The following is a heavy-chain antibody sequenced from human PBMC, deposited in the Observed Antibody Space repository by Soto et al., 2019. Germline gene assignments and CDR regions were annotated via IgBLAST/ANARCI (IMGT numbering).Heavy chain of an antibody. D-gene: IGHD2-15*01. V-gene: IGHV1-69*02. Sequence: VKGSCKASGGTFSSYTISWVRQAPGQGLEWMGRIIPILGIANYAQKFQGRVTITADKSTSTAYMELSSLRSEDTAVYYCARSVVAGPRYYYYYYMDVWGKGTTVTVSS. CDR2: IIPILGIA. CDR1: GGTFSSYT. J-gene: IGHJ6*03. CDR3: ARSVVAGPRYYYYYYMDV.